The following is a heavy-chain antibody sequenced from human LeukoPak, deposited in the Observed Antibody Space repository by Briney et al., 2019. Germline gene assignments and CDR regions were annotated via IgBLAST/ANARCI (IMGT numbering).Heavy chain of an antibody. CDR3: ARDRQFRLHDP. Sequence: PGGSLRLSCAASGFTFSSYWMSWVRQAPGKGLEWLSYVSTSGGSVSYVDSVKGRFTISRDNAKNSVYLQIDSLRAEDTAMYYCARDRQFRLHDPWGQGILVTVSS. D-gene: IGHD3-16*01. J-gene: IGHJ5*02. CDR2: VSTSGGSV. CDR1: GFTFSSYW. V-gene: IGHV3-48*04.